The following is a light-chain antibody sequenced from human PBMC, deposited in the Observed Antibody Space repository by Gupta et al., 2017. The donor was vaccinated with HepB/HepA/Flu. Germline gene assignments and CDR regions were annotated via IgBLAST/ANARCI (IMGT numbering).Light chain of an antibody. CDR2: GAS. V-gene: IGKV3-15*01. CDR1: QSVSSN. J-gene: IGKJ4*01. Sequence: EIVMTQSPATLSVSPGERATLSCRASQSVSSNLAWYQQKPGQAPRLLIYGASTRATGIPARFSGSGSGTEVTLTISSLQSEEFAVYYCQQYNNWPPSFGGGTKVEIK. CDR3: QQYNNWPPS.